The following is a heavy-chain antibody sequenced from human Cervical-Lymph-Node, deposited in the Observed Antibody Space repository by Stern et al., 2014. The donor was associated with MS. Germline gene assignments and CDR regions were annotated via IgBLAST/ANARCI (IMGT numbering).Heavy chain of an antibody. Sequence: ESGPALVQPPQTLTLTCTFSGFSLSSDGMCVSWIRPPPGKALEWLALIDWGNDKYYSASLKTRLSISKDTSKNQVVLTMTNIDPVDTGTYFCARLVGATGYYYGLDVWGQGTTVTVSS. V-gene: IGHV2-70*01. CDR1: GFSLSSDGMC. D-gene: IGHD1-26*01. CDR3: ARLVGATGYYYGLDV. J-gene: IGHJ6*02. CDR2: IDWGNDK.